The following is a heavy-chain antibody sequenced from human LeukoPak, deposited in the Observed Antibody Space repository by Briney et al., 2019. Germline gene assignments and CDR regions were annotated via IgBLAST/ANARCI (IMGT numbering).Heavy chain of an antibody. D-gene: IGHD3-16*01. CDR3: ARDLFTDDYK. V-gene: IGHV3-53*01. CDR2: IYSGGYT. Sequence: GGSLRLSCVASGVTVSSNYMTWVRQAQGKGLEWVAVIYSGGYTYYADSVKGRFTISRDDSKNTLYLQMNSLRDEDTAVYYCARDLFTDDYKWGQGTLVTVSS. J-gene: IGHJ4*02. CDR1: GVTVSSNY.